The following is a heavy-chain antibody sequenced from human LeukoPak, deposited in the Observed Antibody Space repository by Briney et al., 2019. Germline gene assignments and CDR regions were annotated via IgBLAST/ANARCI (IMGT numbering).Heavy chain of an antibody. V-gene: IGHV3-30*03. CDR2: ISYDGSNK. Sequence: GGSLRLSCAASGFTFSSYGMHWVRQAPGKGLEWVAVISYDGSNKYYADSVKGRFTISRDNSKNTLYLQMSSLRAEDTAVYYCARDVDGGGGAYYFDYWGQGTLVTVSS. CDR1: GFTFSSYG. J-gene: IGHJ4*02. D-gene: IGHD3-10*01. CDR3: ARDVDGGGGAYYFDY.